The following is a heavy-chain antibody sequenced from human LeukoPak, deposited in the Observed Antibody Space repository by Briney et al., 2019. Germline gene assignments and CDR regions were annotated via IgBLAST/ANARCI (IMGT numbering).Heavy chain of an antibody. CDR1: GYSISSGYY. V-gene: IGHV4-38-2*02. CDR2: IYHSGST. D-gene: IGHD1-1*01. CDR3: ARDGSGTSPYGNFDY. J-gene: IGHJ4*02. Sequence: SETLSLTCDVSGYSISSGYYWGWIRQPPGKGLEWIGTIYHSGSTSYNPSLKSRVTISVDTSKNQFSLKLSSVTAADTAVYYCARDGSGTSPYGNFDYWGQGTLVTVSS.